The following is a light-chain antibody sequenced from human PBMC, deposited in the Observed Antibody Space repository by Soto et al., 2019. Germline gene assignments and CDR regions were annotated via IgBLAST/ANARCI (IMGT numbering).Light chain of an antibody. CDR2: EVS. CDR1: SSDVGGYNY. J-gene: IGLJ1*01. CDR3: SSYTSSNTYV. V-gene: IGLV2-14*01. Sequence: QSVLTQPPSVSGAPGQSITISCTGTSSDVGGYNYVSWYQQYPGKAPKLMIYEVSNRPSGVSNRFSGSKSGNTASLTISGLQAEDEADYYCSSYTSSNTYVFGTGTQVTVL.